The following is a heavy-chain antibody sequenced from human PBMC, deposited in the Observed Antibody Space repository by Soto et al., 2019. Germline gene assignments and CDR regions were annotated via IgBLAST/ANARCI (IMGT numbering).Heavy chain of an antibody. Sequence: GGSLRLSCAASGFTFSSYSMHWVRQAPGKGLEWVSSISSRSRSIYYADSQKGRFTISRDNTKNSLYLQMNNLRAEDTAVYYFAKELHTRSGWSQVIYWGQGTLVTVSS. CDR3: AKELHTRSGWSQVIY. CDR2: ISSRSRSI. V-gene: IGHV3-21*04. J-gene: IGHJ4*02. CDR1: GFTFSSYS. D-gene: IGHD6-19*01.